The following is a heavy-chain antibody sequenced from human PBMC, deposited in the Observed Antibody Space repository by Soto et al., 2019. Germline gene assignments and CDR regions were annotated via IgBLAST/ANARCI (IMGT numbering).Heavy chain of an antibody. V-gene: IGHV4-4*07. CDR3: ARLHLPALQGAFDI. D-gene: IGHD2-2*01. Sequence: QVQLQESGPGLVKPSETLSLTCSVSGGSINSDYCTWIRQSAGKGLEWIGRISPSGRTTYNPSLKSRVTMSIDTSRNQFSLTLISVTAADTALYYCARLHLPALQGAFDIWGQGTMVTVSS. CDR2: ISPSGRT. J-gene: IGHJ3*02. CDR1: GGSINSDY.